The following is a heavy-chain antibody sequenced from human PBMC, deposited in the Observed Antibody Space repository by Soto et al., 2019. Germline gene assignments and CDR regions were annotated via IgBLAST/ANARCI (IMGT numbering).Heavy chain of an antibody. V-gene: IGHV1-69*13. CDR2: IIPIFGTA. J-gene: IGHJ4*02. Sequence: GASVKVSCKASGGTFSSYAISWVRQAPGQGLEWMGGIIPIFGTANYAQKFQGRVTITADESTSTAYMELSSLRSEDTAVYYCARSARTISRYSYGLHYFDYWGQGTLVTVSS. CDR1: GGTFSSYA. D-gene: IGHD5-18*01. CDR3: ARSARTISRYSYGLHYFDY.